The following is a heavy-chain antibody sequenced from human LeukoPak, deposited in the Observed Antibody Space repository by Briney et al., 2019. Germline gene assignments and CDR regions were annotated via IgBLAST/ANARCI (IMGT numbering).Heavy chain of an antibody. J-gene: IGHJ6*03. CDR1: GGTFSSYA. CDR2: IIPIFGTA. CDR3: ARNGGDYPYYYYYYMDV. V-gene: IGHV1-69*06. D-gene: IGHD4-17*01. Sequence: SVKVSCKASGGTFSSYAISWVRQAPGQGLEWMGGIIPIFGTANYAQKFQGRATITADKSTSTAYMELSSLRSEDTAVYYCARNGGDYPYYYYYYMDVWGKGTTVTVSS.